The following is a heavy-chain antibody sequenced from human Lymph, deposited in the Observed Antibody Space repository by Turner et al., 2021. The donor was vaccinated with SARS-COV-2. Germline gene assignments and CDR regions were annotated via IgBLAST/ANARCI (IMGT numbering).Heavy chain of an antibody. Sequence: EVQLVESGGGLVQPGGSLSLSCAASGFTVSSSYMTWVRQAPGKGLEWVSVIYSGGSTYYADSVKGRFTISRHNSKHTLYLQMNSLRAEDTAVYYCARDEGHYGMDVWGQGTTVTVSS. CDR1: GFTVSSSY. J-gene: IGHJ6*02. CDR2: IYSGGST. V-gene: IGHV3-53*04. CDR3: ARDEGHYGMDV.